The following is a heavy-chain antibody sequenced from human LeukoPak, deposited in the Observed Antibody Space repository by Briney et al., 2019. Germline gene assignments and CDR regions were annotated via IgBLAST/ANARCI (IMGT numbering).Heavy chain of an antibody. CDR1: GGSISSHY. D-gene: IGHD2/OR15-2a*01. CDR3: ARGRLSPLHVYYYYGMDV. CDR2: IYYSGST. V-gene: IGHV4-59*11. J-gene: IGHJ6*02. Sequence: PSETLSLTCTVSGGSISSHYWSWIRQPPGKGLEWIGYIYYSGSTNYNPSLKSRVAISVDTSKNQFSLKLSSVTAADTAVYYCARGRLSPLHVYYYYGMDVWGQGTTVTVSS.